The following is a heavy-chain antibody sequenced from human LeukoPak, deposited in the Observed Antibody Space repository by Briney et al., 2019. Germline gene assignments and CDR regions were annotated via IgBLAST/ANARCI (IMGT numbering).Heavy chain of an antibody. Sequence: PSETLSLTCAVYGGSFSGYYWSWIRQPPGKGLEWIGEINHSGSTNYNPSLKSRVTISVDTSKNQFSLKLSSVTAADTAVYYCAVNYYYYGMDVWGQGTTVTVSS. D-gene: IGHD4-11*01. CDR2: INHSGST. V-gene: IGHV4-34*01. J-gene: IGHJ6*02. CDR1: GGSFSGYY. CDR3: AVNYYYYGMDV.